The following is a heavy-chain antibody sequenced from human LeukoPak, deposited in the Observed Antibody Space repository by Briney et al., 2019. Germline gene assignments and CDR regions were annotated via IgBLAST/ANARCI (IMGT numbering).Heavy chain of an antibody. CDR2: LSYNAKTV. CDR3: ARASYTGFDLHFDQ. CDR1: GFTFSRRE. J-gene: IGHJ4*02. V-gene: IGHV3-48*03. Sequence: QSGGSLRLSCSASGFTFSRREMAWVRQAPGKGLEWVSYLSYNAKTVLHADSVNGRFTISRDTAKNSLYLQMDSLRVLYTGLYFCARASYTGFDLHFDQWGQGTLVTVSS. D-gene: IGHD5-12*01.